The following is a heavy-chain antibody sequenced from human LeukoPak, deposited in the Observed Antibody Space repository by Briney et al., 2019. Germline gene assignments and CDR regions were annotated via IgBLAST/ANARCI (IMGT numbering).Heavy chain of an antibody. Sequence: PSETLSLTCAVSGGSLRSGNYYWGWIRQPPGKGLDWIGNIYYDGSTYYNPSLKSRVTISVDTSKNQLSLTVNSVTATDTAVYYCVRRLEVWGQGTMVTVSS. CDR3: VRRLEV. CDR1: GGSLRSGNYY. J-gene: IGHJ3*01. V-gene: IGHV4-39*01. CDR2: IYYDGST.